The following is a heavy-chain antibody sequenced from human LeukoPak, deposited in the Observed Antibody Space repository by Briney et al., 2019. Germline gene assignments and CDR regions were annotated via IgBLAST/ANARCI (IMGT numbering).Heavy chain of an antibody. CDR1: GFTLSRYG. Sequence: GGLRLSCEASGFTLSRYGMSWVRQAPGKGLEWVGRIKSKTDGGTTDYAAPVKGRFTISRDDSKNTLYLQMNSLKTEDTAVYYCTTVGWLLDYWGQGTLVTVSS. CDR2: IKSKTDGGTT. V-gene: IGHV3-15*01. D-gene: IGHD5-12*01. J-gene: IGHJ4*02. CDR3: TTVGWLLDY.